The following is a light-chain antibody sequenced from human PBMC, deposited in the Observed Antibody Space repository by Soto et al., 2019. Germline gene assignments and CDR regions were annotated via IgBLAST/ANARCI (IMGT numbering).Light chain of an antibody. V-gene: IGKV3-15*01. CDR1: QSVSIN. CDR2: GAS. J-gene: IGKJ1*01. CDR3: QQYNNWPRR. Sequence: EIVMTQSPATLSVSPGERATLSCRASQSVSINLAWYQQKPGQAPRLLIYGASTRATGIPARFSGSGSGTEFTLTISSLQPEESAAYYCQQYNNWPRRYGQGTKVDIK.